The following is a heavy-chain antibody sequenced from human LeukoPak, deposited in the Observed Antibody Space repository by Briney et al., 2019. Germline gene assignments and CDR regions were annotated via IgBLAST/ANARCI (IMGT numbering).Heavy chain of an antibody. CDR2: IYYSGST. CDR3: ARQDIVVVPAAMGCWFDP. Sequence: KSSETLSLTCTVSGVSISSSSYYWGWIRQPPGKGLEWIGSIYYSGSTYYNPSLKSRVTISVDTSKNQFSLKLSSVTAADTAVYYCARQDIVVVPAAMGCWFDPWGQGTLVTVSS. J-gene: IGHJ5*02. V-gene: IGHV4-39*01. CDR1: GVSISSSSYY. D-gene: IGHD2-2*01.